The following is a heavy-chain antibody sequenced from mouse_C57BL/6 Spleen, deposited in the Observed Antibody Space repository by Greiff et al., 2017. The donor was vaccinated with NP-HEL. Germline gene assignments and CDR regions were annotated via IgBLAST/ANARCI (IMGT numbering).Heavy chain of an antibody. D-gene: IGHD1-1*01. CDR3: ARRTTVPAWDY. J-gene: IGHJ4*01. V-gene: IGHV1-42*01. Sequence: EVQLKQSGPELVKPGASVKISCKASGYSFTGYYMNWVKQSPEKSLEWIGEINPSTGGTTYNQKFKAKATLTVDKSSSTAYMQLKSLTSEDSAVYYCARRTTVPAWDYWGQGTSVTVSS. CDR2: INPSTGGT. CDR1: GYSFTGYY.